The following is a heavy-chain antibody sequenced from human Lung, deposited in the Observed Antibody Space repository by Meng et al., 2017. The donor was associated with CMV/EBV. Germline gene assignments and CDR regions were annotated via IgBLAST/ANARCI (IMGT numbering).Heavy chain of an antibody. Sequence: GESLKISCAASGFTFSTYRMNWVRQAPGKGLEWASSISSSSSYIYYADSVKGRFTISRDNAKNSLYLQMNSLRAEDTAVYYCARVLGYCSSTSCASDYWGQGTLVTVSS. D-gene: IGHD2-2*01. CDR2: ISSSSSYI. CDR3: ARVLGYCSSTSCASDY. CDR1: GFTFSTYR. J-gene: IGHJ4*02. V-gene: IGHV3-21*01.